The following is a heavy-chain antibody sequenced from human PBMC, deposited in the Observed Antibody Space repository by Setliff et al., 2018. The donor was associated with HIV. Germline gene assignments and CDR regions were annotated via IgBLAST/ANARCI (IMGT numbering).Heavy chain of an antibody. J-gene: IGHJ4*02. CDR3: AREGYNFWSGFHH. CDR2: MNPKSGHT. Sequence: VASVKVSCKASGYTFSSYDINWVRQATGQGLEWMGWMNPKSGHTGYAQKFQGRVTMTRNTSISTAYMELSSLRSEDTAVYYCAREGYNFWSGFHHWGQGTLVTVS. CDR1: GYTFSSYD. V-gene: IGHV1-8*02. D-gene: IGHD3-3*01.